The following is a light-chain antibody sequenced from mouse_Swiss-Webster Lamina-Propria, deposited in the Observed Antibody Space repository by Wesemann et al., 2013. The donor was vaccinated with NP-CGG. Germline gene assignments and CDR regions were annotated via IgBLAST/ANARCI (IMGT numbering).Light chain of an antibody. CDR3: QNDHSYPLT. Sequence: DIVMTQSPSSLTVTAGEKVTMSCKSSQSLLNSSNQKNYLAWYQQKPGQPPKLLIYGASTRESGVPDRFTGSGSGTDFTLTISSVQAEDLAVYYCQNDHSYPLTFGAGTKLELK. J-gene: IGKJ5*01. V-gene: IGKV8-28*01. CDR1: QSLLNSSNQKNY. CDR2: GAS.